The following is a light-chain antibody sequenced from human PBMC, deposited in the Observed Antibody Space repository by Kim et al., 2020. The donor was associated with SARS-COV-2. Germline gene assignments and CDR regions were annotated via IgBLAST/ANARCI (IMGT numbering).Light chain of an antibody. CDR2: GNS. CDR1: SYNIGAGYD. Sequence: VTITSTRSSYNIGAGYDVHWYHQLPATATHILINGNSNRPSGVPDRFSGSKSGTSASLAITGLQAEDEADYYCQSYDSSLSGSGVFGTGTKVTVL. CDR3: QSYDSSLSGSGV. V-gene: IGLV1-40*01. J-gene: IGLJ1*01.